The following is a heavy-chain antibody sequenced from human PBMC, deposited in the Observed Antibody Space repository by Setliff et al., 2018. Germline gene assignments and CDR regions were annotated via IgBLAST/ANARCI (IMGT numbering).Heavy chain of an antibody. V-gene: IGHV4-31*03. CDR1: GGSISSGGYY. CDR2: IYYSGST. J-gene: IGHJ6*03. Sequence: LSLTCTVSGGSISSGGYYWSWIRQHPGKGLEWIGYIYYSGSTYYNPSLKSRVTISLDTSKNQFSLSLTSVTAEDTAVYYCARMSGFQYIDVWDKGTTVTVS. D-gene: IGHD3-3*01. CDR3: ARMSGFQYIDV.